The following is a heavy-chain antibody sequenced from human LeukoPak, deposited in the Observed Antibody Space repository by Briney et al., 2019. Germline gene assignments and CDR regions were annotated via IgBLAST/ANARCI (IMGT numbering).Heavy chain of an antibody. J-gene: IGHJ4*02. D-gene: IGHD3-10*01. V-gene: IGHV4-39*07. CDR2: IYYSGDT. Sequence: SETLSLTCSVSGGSISNSNYNWGWIRQPPGKGLEWIGSIYYSGDTNYNPSLKSRVTISVGKSKNQFSLKLSSVTAADTAVYYCARVAGSGSYLGYWGQGTLVTVSS. CDR3: ARVAGSGSYLGY. CDR1: GGSISNSNYN.